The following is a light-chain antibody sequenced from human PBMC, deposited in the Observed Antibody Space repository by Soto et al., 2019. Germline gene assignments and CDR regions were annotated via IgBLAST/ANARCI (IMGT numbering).Light chain of an antibody. V-gene: IGKV1-33*01. CDR3: RQYENLPPT. J-gene: IGKJ4*01. CDR1: QDINNF. CDR2: DTS. Sequence: DIRMTQSPSSLSASVGDRITITCQASQDINNFLNWYQQKPGKAPRLLIYDTSNVEGRVPSRFSGTGSGTDFTFTISSLQPEDIATYYCRQYENLPPTFGGGTKVEIK.